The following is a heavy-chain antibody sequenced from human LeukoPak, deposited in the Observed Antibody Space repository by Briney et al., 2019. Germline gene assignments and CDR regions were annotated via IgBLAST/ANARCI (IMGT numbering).Heavy chain of an antibody. J-gene: IGHJ4*02. D-gene: IGHD6-13*01. Sequence: ASGKVCCKASGYTVTSYGISWGRQAPGQGLEGRGWISAYNGNTNYAQKLQGRVTMTTDTSTSTAYMALRSLRSDDTAVYYCARDASSPTSFDYWGQGTLVTVSS. CDR2: ISAYNGNT. V-gene: IGHV1-18*01. CDR3: ARDASSPTSFDY. CDR1: GYTVTSYG.